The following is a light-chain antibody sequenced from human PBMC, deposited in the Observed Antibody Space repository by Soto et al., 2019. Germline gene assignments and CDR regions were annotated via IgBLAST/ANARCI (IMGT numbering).Light chain of an antibody. CDR1: QSVSSN. CDR2: GAS. Sequence: EIVMTQSPATLSVSPGERVTLSCRASQSVSSNLAWYQQKPGQAPRLLMYGASTRATGIPGRFSGSGSGTEFTLTISSLQSEDFAVYYCQQYKNWPPITFGQGTRLEMK. CDR3: QQYKNWPPIT. J-gene: IGKJ5*01. V-gene: IGKV3-15*01.